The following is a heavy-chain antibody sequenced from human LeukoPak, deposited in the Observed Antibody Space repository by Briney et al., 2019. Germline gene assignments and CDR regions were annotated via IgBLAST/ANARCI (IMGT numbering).Heavy chain of an antibody. V-gene: IGHV3-48*01. CDR1: GFTSSNYN. D-gene: IGHD4-11*01. CDR3: ARSPYSNPYYYGVDV. Sequence: PGGSLRLSCAASGFTSSNYNMNWVRQAPGKGLEWGSYISFSSSTIYYAVSVKGRFTFSRDNVKNSLYLQMNSLRAEDTAVYYCARSPYSNPYYYGVDVWGQGTTVSVSS. J-gene: IGHJ6*02. CDR2: ISFSSSTI.